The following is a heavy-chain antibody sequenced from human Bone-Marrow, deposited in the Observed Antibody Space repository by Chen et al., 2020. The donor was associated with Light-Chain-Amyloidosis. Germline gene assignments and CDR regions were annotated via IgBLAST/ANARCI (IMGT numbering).Heavy chain of an antibody. CDR2: IRHSGTT. V-gene: IGHV4-38-2*02. D-gene: IGHD2-2*01. J-gene: IGHJ4*02. Sequence: QVQVQESGPGLVKPSETLSLTCAVSAYSISSGYYWGWIRQPPGKGLEWIGSIRHSGTTYYNPSLKSRVTISVDTSKNQFSLKLTSVTAADTAVYYCAKDRCTSISCSDFDYWGQGTLVTVSS. CDR1: AYSISSGYY. CDR3: AKDRCTSISCSDFDY.